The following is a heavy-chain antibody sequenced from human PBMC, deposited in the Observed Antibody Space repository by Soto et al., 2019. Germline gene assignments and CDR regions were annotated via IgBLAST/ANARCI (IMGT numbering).Heavy chain of an antibody. CDR1: GFTFSSYS. Sequence: GGSLRLSCAASGFTFSSYSMNWVRQAPGKGLEWVSSISSSSSYIYYADSVKGRFTISRDNAKNSLYLQMNSLRAEDTAVYYCARDQRSVNYYYYYMDVWGKGTTVTVSS. CDR3: ARDQRSVNYYYYYMDV. CDR2: ISSSSSYI. V-gene: IGHV3-21*01. D-gene: IGHD3-3*01. J-gene: IGHJ6*03.